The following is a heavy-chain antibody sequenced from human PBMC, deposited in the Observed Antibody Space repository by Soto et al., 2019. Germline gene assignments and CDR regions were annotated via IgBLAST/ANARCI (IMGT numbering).Heavy chain of an antibody. CDR1: GGTFSSYA. Sequence: SVKVSCKASGGTFSSYAISWVRQAPGQGLEWMGGIIPIFGTANYAQKFQGRVTITADESTSTAYMELSSLRSEDTAVYYCARSRGYSSPFDYWGQGTLVTVSS. J-gene: IGHJ4*02. V-gene: IGHV1-69*13. CDR2: IIPIFGTA. CDR3: ARSRGYSSPFDY. D-gene: IGHD3-22*01.